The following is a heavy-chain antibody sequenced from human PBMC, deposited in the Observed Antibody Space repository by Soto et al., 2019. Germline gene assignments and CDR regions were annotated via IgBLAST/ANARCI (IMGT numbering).Heavy chain of an antibody. D-gene: IGHD3-16*01. CDR3: AMVDVYVTPSPQDV. Sequence: QVQLVQSGAEVKNPGASVKVSCKTFGYTFTSYGIGWARQAHGQGLEWMGWINTYNGNTNYAQNLQGRVTLTTDTSLSTAYMELRSLRSNDTAIYYCAMVDVYVTPSPQDVWGQGTTVTVSS. CDR1: GYTFTSYG. V-gene: IGHV1-18*01. J-gene: IGHJ6*02. CDR2: INTYNGNT.